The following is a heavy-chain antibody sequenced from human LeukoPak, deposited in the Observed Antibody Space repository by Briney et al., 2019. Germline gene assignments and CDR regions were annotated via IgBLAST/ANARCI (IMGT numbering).Heavy chain of an antibody. CDR3: ASADFRSGSGYFDF. V-gene: IGHV4-4*01. J-gene: IGHJ4*03. Sequence: SRVTISVDKSKNQFSLKLSSVTAADTAVYFCASADFRSGSGYFDFWGQGTLVTVSS. D-gene: IGHD3-3*01.